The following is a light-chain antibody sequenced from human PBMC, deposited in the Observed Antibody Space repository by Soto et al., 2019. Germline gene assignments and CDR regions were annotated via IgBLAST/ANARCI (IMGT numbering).Light chain of an antibody. V-gene: IGKV1-39*01. J-gene: IGKJ1*01. CDR2: GAH. CDR1: QSISSY. CDR3: QQSYSTPRT. Sequence: DIQMTQSPSSLSASVGDRVTITCRASQSISSYLNWYQQKAGKAPNLLIYGAHSLQSGVPSRFSGSGSGTDFTLTISSLQPEDFATYYCQQSYSTPRTFGPGTKVDIK.